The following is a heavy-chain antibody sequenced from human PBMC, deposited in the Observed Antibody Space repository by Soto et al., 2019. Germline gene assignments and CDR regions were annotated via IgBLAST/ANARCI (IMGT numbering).Heavy chain of an antibody. CDR1: GGSISSSSYY. CDR2: IYYSGST. CDR3: ARHRPNYYDSSGSHPLSYFDY. V-gene: IGHV4-39*01. D-gene: IGHD3-22*01. J-gene: IGHJ4*02. Sequence: PSETLSLTCTVSGGSISSSSYYWGWIRQPPGKGLEWIGSIYYSGSTYYNPSLKSRVTISVDTSKNQFSLKLSSVTAADTAVYYCARHRPNYYDSSGSHPLSYFDYWGQGTLVTVSS.